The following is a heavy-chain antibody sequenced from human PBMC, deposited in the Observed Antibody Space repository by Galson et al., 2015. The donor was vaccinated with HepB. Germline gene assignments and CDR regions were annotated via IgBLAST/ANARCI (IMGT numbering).Heavy chain of an antibody. J-gene: IGHJ6*02. CDR1: GFTFSSYG. V-gene: IGHV3-33*01. CDR3: ARGSIAARSYYYGMDV. Sequence: SLRLSCAASGFTFSSYGMHWVRQAPGKGLEWVAVIWYDGSNKYYADSVKGRFTISRDNSKNTLYLQMNSLRAEDTAVYYCARGSIAARSYYYGMDVWGQGTTVTVSS. D-gene: IGHD6-6*01. CDR2: IWYDGSNK.